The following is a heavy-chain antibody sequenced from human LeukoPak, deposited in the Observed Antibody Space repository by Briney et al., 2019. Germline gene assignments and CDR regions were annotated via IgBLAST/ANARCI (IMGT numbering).Heavy chain of an antibody. CDR1: AFTFARHW. D-gene: IGHD3-10*01. Sequence: PGGSLRLSCVASAFTFARHWMSWVRQAPGKPLEWVATIRQDGGAINYLDSVKGRFIISRDNARNSLSLQMDSLRVGDTAVYYCARLSGESTIYDYWGQGTQVTVSS. CDR2: IRQDGGAI. J-gene: IGHJ4*02. CDR3: ARLSGESTIYDY. V-gene: IGHV3-7*01.